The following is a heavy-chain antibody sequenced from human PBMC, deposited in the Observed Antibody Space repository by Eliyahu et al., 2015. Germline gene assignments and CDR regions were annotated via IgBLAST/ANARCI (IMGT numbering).Heavy chain of an antibody. CDR2: IFSNDEK. J-gene: IGHJ5*02. D-gene: IGHD3-3*01. CDR3: ARIARPIFVGWQQGAWFDP. Sequence: QVTLKESGPVLVKPTETLTLTCTVSGFSLSNARMGVSWIRQPPGKALEWLAHIFSNDEKSYSTSLKSRLTISKDTSKSQVVLTMTNMVPVDTATYYCARIARPIFVGWQQGAWFDPWGQGTLVTVSS. CDR1: GFSLSNARMG. V-gene: IGHV2-26*01.